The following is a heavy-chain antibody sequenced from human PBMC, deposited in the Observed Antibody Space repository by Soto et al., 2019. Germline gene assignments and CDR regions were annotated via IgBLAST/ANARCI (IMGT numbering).Heavy chain of an antibody. J-gene: IGHJ5*02. CDR3: ARGTSSGWYYHWFDP. CDR1: GFTLSNYT. D-gene: IGHD6-19*01. CDR2: ISYDGSNK. V-gene: IGHV3-30-3*01. Sequence: GGSLRLSCAASGFTLSNYTMNWVRQAPGKGLEWVAVISYDGSNKYYADSVKGRFTISRDNSKNTLYLQMNSLRAEDTAVYYCARGTSSGWYYHWFDPWGQGTLVTVSS.